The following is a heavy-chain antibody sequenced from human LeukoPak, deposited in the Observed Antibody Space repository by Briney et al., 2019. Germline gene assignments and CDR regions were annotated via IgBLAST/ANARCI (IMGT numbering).Heavy chain of an antibody. CDR3: ARDLGFVDY. CDR2: ISTRSTYI. J-gene: IGHJ4*02. D-gene: IGHD3-10*01. Sequence: GGSLRLSCAASGFTFSYYAMNWVRQAPGKGLEWVSSISTRSTYIYYADSLKGRFTISRDNAENSLYLQMNSLRAEDTAVYYCARDLGFVDYWGQGTLVTVSS. V-gene: IGHV3-21*01. CDR1: GFTFSYYA.